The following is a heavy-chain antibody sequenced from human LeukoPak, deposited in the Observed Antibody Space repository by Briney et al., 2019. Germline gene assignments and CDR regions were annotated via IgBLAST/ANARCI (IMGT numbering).Heavy chain of an antibody. J-gene: IGHJ4*02. V-gene: IGHV3-23*01. CDR3: AKNTTVTIDY. CDR1: GFTFSSYG. Sequence: PGGSLRLSCAASGFTFSSYGMNSVRQAPGKGLEWVSGISGSGGITYYADSVKGRFSISRDNSKNTLYLQMNSLRAEDTAVYYCAKNTTVTIDYWGQGTLVTVSS. CDR2: ISGSGGIT. D-gene: IGHD4-17*01.